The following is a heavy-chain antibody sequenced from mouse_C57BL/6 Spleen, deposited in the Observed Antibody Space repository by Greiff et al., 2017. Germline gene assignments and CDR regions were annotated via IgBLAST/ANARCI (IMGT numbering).Heavy chain of an antibody. CDR3: ARGYYGSSPHFDD. CDR2: IYPGDGDT. D-gene: IGHD1-1*01. Sequence: VQLQQSGAELVKPGASVKISCKASGYAFSSYWRNWVKQRPGKGLEWIGQIYPGDGDTNYNRKFHGKATLTADKSSSTAYMQLSSLTSEDSAVYFCARGYYGSSPHFDDWGQGATLTVAS. CDR1: GYAFSSYW. J-gene: IGHJ2*01. V-gene: IGHV1-80*01.